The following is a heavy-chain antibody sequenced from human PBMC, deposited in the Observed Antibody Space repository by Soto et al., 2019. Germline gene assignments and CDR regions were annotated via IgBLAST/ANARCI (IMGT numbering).Heavy chain of an antibody. Sequence: SVKVSCKASGGTFSSYTISWVRQAPGQGLEWMGRIIPILGIANYAQKFQGRVTITADKSTSTAYMELSSLRSEDTAVYYCARASSGYYYVFDYWGQGTLVTVSS. CDR1: GGTFSSYT. V-gene: IGHV1-69*02. CDR2: IIPILGIA. J-gene: IGHJ4*02. CDR3: ARASSGYYYVFDY. D-gene: IGHD3-22*01.